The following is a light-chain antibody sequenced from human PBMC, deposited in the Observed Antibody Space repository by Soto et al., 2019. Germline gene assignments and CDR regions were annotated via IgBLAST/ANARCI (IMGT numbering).Light chain of an antibody. CDR2: KAS. V-gene: IGKV1-5*03. J-gene: IGKJ1*01. Sequence: DIQITQSPSTLSASVGDRVTITCRASESIDSWLAWHQQKPGRAPKLLISKASSLESGVPSRFSGSGFGTEFTLTISSLQPDDFATYYCQQYNSYRAFGQGTKVDSK. CDR1: ESIDSW. CDR3: QQYNSYRA.